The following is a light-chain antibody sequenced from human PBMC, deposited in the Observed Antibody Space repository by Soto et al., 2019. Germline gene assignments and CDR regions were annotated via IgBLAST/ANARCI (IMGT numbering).Light chain of an antibody. CDR1: SSNIGAGYD. CDR3: HSSYSNLSGSDV. J-gene: IGLJ1*01. V-gene: IGLV1-40*01. CDR2: GDS. Sequence: QSVLTQPPSVSGAPGQRVTISCTGSSSNIGAGYDVNWYQQLPGTAPKLLIFGDSNRPSGVPDRFSGSKSGTSASLSITGLQPADEADDYCHSSYSNLSGSDVFGAGTKLTVL.